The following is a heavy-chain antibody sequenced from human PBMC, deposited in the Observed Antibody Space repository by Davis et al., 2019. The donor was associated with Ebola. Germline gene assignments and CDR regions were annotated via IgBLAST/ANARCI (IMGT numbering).Heavy chain of an antibody. Sequence: GESLKISCAASGFTFSSYAMSWVRQAPGKGLEWVSAISGSGGTTYYAGSVKGRFTVSRDNSKKTMYLQMNSLRAEDTAVYYCARGMGELALNWGQGTLVTVSS. CDR1: GFTFSSYA. D-gene: IGHD3-16*01. J-gene: IGHJ4*02. CDR2: ISGSGGTT. CDR3: ARGMGELALN. V-gene: IGHV3-23*01.